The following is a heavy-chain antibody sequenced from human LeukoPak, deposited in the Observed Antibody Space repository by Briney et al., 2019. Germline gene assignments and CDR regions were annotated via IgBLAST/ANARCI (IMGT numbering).Heavy chain of an antibody. CDR3: TRSMVATDY. D-gene: IGHD5-12*01. V-gene: IGHV3-49*04. Sequence: GGSLRLSCTASGFTFGDYAMSWVRQAPGKGLEWVGFIRSKAYGGTTEYAASVKGRFTISRDDSKSIAYLQMNSLKTEDTAVYYCTRSMVATDYWGQGTLVTVSS. CDR2: IRSKAYGGTT. CDR1: GFTFGDYA. J-gene: IGHJ4*02.